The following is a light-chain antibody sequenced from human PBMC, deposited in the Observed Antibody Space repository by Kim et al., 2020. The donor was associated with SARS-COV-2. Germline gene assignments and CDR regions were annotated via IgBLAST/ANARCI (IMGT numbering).Light chain of an antibody. J-gene: IGLJ3*02. V-gene: IGLV7-43*01. CDR2: NTS. CDR1: TGAVTSDHY. Sequence: QAVVTQEPSLAVSPGGTVTLTCGSSTGAVTSDHYPNWFQQRPGQTPRALIYNTSSRHSWTPARFSGSLLGDKAALTLSGVQSEDEAEYHCLLFYSGVWVFGGGTQLTVL. CDR3: LLFYSGVWV.